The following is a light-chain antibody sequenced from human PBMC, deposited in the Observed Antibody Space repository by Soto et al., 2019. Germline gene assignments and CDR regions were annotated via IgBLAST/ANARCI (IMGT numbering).Light chain of an antibody. V-gene: IGLV2-8*01. CDR2: EVS. J-gene: IGLJ1*01. CDR3: CSYAGSNNFPYV. Sequence: QSVLTQPPSASGSPGQSVTISCTGTISDVGGYNYVSWYQQHPGKAPKLMIYEVSKRPSGVPDRFSGSKSGNTASLTVSGLQAEDEADYYCCSYAGSNNFPYVFGTGT. CDR1: ISDVGGYNY.